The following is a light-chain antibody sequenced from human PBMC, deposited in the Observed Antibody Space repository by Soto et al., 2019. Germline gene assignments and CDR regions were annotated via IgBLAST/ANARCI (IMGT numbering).Light chain of an antibody. V-gene: IGLV2-23*02. CDR2: EVS. CDR3: CSYAGSSGYV. J-gene: IGLJ1*01. CDR1: SSDVGSYNL. Sequence: QSVLTQPASVSGSPGQSITISCTGTSSDVGSYNLVSWYQQHSGKAPKLMIYEVSKRPSGVSNRFSGSKSGNTASLTISGLQAEDEADYYCCSYAGSSGYVFGTGTKVTVL.